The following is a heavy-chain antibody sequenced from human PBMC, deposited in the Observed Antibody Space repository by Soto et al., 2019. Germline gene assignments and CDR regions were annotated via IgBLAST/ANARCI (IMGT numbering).Heavy chain of an antibody. CDR2: MNPNSGNT. J-gene: IGHJ6*02. CDR1: GYTFTSYD. D-gene: IGHD5-12*01. V-gene: IGHV1-8*01. Sequence: GASVKVSCKASGYTFTSYDINWVRQATGQGLEWMGWMNPNSGNTGYAQKFQGRVTMTRNTSISTAYMELSSLRSEDTAVYYCAREDSGYGGYYYGMDVWGQGTTVTVSS. CDR3: AREDSGYGGYYYGMDV.